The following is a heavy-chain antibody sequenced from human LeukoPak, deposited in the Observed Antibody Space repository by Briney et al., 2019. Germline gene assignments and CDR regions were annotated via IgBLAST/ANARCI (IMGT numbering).Heavy chain of an antibody. CDR2: ISYDGSNK. CDR3: AAPMVRGVILRDFDY. D-gene: IGHD3-10*01. Sequence: GGSLRFSCAASGFTFSSYAMHWVRQAPGKGLEWVAVISYDGSNKYYADSVKGRFTISRDNSKDTLYLQMNSLRAEDTAVYYCAAPMVRGVILRDFDYWGQGTLVTVSS. J-gene: IGHJ4*02. V-gene: IGHV3-30-3*01. CDR1: GFTFSSYA.